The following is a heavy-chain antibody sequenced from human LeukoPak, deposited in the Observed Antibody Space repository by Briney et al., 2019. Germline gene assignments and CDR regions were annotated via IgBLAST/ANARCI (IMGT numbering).Heavy chain of an antibody. J-gene: IGHJ1*01. Sequence: GGSLRLSCAASGFTFSYAWMTWVRQAPGKGLEWVVHIRSETDGGTPDYAAPVKGRFTISRDDSKNTLYLQMNSLKTEDTAVYYCTTPTFHWGQGTLVTVSS. V-gene: IGHV3-15*01. D-gene: IGHD2/OR15-2a*01. CDR3: TTPTFH. CDR2: IRSETDGGTP. CDR1: GFTFSYAW.